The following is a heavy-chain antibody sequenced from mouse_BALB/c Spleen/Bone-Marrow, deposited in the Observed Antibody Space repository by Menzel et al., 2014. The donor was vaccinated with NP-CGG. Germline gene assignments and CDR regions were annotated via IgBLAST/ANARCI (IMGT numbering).Heavy chain of an antibody. CDR1: GFDSSRYW. CDR3: APNWDRGFAY. D-gene: IGHD4-1*01. CDR2: INPDSSTI. Sequence: EVQGVESGGGLVQPGGSLKLSCAASGFDSSRYWMSWVRQAPGKGLEWIGEINPDSSTINYTPSLKDKFIISRDNAKNTLYLQMSKVRSEDTALYYCAPNWDRGFAYWGQGTLVTVSA. V-gene: IGHV4-1*02. J-gene: IGHJ3*01.